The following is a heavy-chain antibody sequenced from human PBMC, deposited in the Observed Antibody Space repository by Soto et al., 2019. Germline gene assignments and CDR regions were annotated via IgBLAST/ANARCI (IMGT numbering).Heavy chain of an antibody. V-gene: IGHV5-10-1*01. CDR2: IDPSDSQT. CDR3: ARQIYDSDTGPNFQYYFDS. Sequence: PGESLKISCKGSGYSFAGDWITWVRQKPGKGLEWMGRIDPSDSQTYYSPSFRGHVTISVTKSITTVFLQWSSLRASDTAMYYCARQIYDSDTGPNFQYYFDSWGQGTPVTVSS. CDR1: GYSFAGDW. J-gene: IGHJ4*02. D-gene: IGHD3-22*01.